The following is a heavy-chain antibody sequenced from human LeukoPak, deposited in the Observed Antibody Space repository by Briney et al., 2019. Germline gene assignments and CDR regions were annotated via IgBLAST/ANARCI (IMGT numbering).Heavy chain of an antibody. CDR3: ARGGWWELLNQAFDX. Sequence: ASVKVSCKASGYTFTGYYMHWVRQAPGQGLEWMGWINPNSGGTNYAQKFQGRVTMTRDTSISTAYMELSRLRSDDTAVYYCARGGWWELLNQAFDXXXQGTMVTVSS. CDR1: GYTFTGYY. V-gene: IGHV1-2*02. J-gene: IGHJ3*02. CDR2: INPNSGGT. D-gene: IGHD1-26*01.